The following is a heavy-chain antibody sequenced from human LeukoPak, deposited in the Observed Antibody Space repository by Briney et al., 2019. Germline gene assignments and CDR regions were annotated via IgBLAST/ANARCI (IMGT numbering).Heavy chain of an antibody. CDR2: IIPIFGTA. Sequence: SVKVSCKASGGTFSSYAISWVRQAPGQGLEWVGGIIPIFGTANYAQKFQGRVTITADKSTSTAYMELSSLRSEDTAVYYCARGGKYCSSTSCPDARDWFDPWGQGNLVTVSS. D-gene: IGHD2-2*01. V-gene: IGHV1-69*06. CDR3: ARGGKYCSSTSCPDARDWFDP. CDR1: GGTFSSYA. J-gene: IGHJ5*02.